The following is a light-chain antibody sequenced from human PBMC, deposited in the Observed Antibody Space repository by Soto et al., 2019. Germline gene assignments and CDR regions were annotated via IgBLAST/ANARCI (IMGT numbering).Light chain of an antibody. CDR2: GAS. CDR1: QSVSSSY. CDR3: QQYGSSPQCT. V-gene: IGKV3-20*01. Sequence: EIALTQSPGTLSLSPGERATLSCRASQSVSSSYLAWYQQKPGQAPRLLIYGASSRATGIPDRFSGSGSGTDFILTISRLEPEDFAVYYCQQYGSSPQCTFGQGTKVDIK. J-gene: IGKJ1*01.